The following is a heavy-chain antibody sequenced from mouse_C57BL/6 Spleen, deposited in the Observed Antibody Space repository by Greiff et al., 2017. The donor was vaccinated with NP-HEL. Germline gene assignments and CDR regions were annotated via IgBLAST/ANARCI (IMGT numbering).Heavy chain of an antibody. V-gene: IGHV5-4*01. CDR1: GFTFSSYA. CDR3: ARDRRITTVVEGWYFDV. CDR2: ISDGGSYT. D-gene: IGHD1-1*01. J-gene: IGHJ1*03. Sequence: DVHLVESGGGLVKPGGSLKLSCAASGFTFSSYAMSLVRQTPEKRLEWVATISDGGSYTYYPDNVKGRFTISRDNAKNNLYLQMSHLKSEDTAMYYCARDRRITTVVEGWYFDVWGTGTTVTVAS.